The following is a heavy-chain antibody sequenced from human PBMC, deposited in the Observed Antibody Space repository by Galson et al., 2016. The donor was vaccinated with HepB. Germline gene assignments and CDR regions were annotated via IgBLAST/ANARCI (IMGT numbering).Heavy chain of an antibody. CDR1: GFTFSTYW. CDR3: ARNMYGAATNYIGDVFDI. D-gene: IGHD3-10*01. J-gene: IGHJ3*02. Sequence: SLRLSCAASGFTFSTYWMNWVRQAPGKGLEWVANIKPDGSEKYYVDSVKGRFTISRDNSRNTLYLQMNSLRAEDTAMYYCARNMYGAATNYIGDVFDIWGQGTMVTVSS. CDR2: IKPDGSEK. V-gene: IGHV3-7*03.